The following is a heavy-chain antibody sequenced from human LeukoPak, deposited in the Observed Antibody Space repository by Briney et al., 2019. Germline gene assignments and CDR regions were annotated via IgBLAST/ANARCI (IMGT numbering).Heavy chain of an antibody. J-gene: IGHJ4*02. Sequence: SETLSLTCSVSGGSISGYYWSWIRQPPGKGLEWIGYIHSTGSTDYNPSLKSRVTMSVDTSKNQFSLKLGSVTAVDTAVYYCARHLDYYGSGSHEYWGQGTLVTVSS. CDR2: IHSTGST. V-gene: IGHV4-59*08. CDR1: GGSISGYY. D-gene: IGHD3-10*01. CDR3: ARHLDYYGSGSHEY.